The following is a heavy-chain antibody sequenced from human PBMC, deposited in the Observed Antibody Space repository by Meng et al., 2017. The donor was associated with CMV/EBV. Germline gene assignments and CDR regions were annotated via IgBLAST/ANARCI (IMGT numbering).Heavy chain of an antibody. CDR3: ARATTASY. CDR1: GFIFSSYA. Sequence: GESLKISCAASGFIFSSYAMHWVRQAPGKGLEWVAVISYDGSNKYYADSVKGRFTISRDNSKNTLYLQMNSLRAEDTAVYYCARATTASYWGQGTLVTVS. CDR2: ISYDGSNK. D-gene: IGHD4-17*01. J-gene: IGHJ4*02. V-gene: IGHV3-30-3*01.